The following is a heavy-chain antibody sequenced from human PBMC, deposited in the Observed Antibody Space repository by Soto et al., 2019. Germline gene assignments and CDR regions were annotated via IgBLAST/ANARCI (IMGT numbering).Heavy chain of an antibody. Sequence: GASVEVSCKASGYTFTSYAMHWVRQAPGQRLEWMGWINAGNGNTKYSQKFQGRVTITRDTSASTAYMELSSLRSEDTAVYYCARHRNFYYGMDVWGQGTTVTVSS. V-gene: IGHV1-3*01. CDR3: ARHRNFYYGMDV. CDR2: INAGNGNT. CDR1: GYTFTSYA. J-gene: IGHJ6*02.